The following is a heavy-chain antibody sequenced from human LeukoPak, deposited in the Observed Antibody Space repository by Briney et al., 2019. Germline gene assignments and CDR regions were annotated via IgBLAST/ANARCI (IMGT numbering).Heavy chain of an antibody. CDR2: IYYSGST. CDR1: GGSISSYY. Sequence: PSETLSLTCTVSGGSISSYYWGWIRQPPGKGLEWIGSIYYSGSTYYNPSLKSRVTISVDTSKNQFSLKLSSVTAADTAVYYCARDRIAVAGTIDYWGQGTLVTVSS. D-gene: IGHD6-19*01. V-gene: IGHV4-39*07. J-gene: IGHJ4*02. CDR3: ARDRIAVAGTIDY.